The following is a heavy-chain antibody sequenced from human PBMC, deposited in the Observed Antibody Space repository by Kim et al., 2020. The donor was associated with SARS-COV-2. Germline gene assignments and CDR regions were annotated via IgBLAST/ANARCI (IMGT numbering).Heavy chain of an antibody. Sequence: GGSLRLSCAASGFTFSSYAMHWVRQAPGKGLEWVAVISYDGSNKYYADSVKGRFTISRDNSKNTLYLQMNSLRAEDTAVYYCARDLSSHGPYFDYWGQGTLVTVSS. CDR1: GFTFSSYA. V-gene: IGHV3-30-3*01. CDR2: ISYDGSNK. CDR3: ARDLSSHGPYFDY. J-gene: IGHJ4*02.